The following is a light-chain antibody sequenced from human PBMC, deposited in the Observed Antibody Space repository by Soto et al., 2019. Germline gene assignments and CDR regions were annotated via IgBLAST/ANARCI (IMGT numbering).Light chain of an antibody. CDR3: QHYNSYSEA. CDR2: KAS. J-gene: IGKJ1*01. CDR1: QSISSW. Sequence: DIQMTQSPSTLSASVGDRVTITFRASQSISSWLAWYQQKPGKAPKLLIYKASTLKSVVPSRFSGSGSGTEFTLTISSLQPDDFATYYCQHYNSYSEAFGQGTKVDIK. V-gene: IGKV1-5*03.